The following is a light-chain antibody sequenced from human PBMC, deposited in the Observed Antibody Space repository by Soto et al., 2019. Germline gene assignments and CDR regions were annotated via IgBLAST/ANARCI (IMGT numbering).Light chain of an antibody. CDR2: EDN. Sequence: NFMLTQPHSVSESPGKTVTISCTGSSGSIASNYVQWYQQRPGSAPTTVIYEDNQRPSGVPERFSGSIDRSSNSASLTISGLKTEDEADYYCQSYDSSNVVFGGGTKLTVL. J-gene: IGLJ2*01. V-gene: IGLV6-57*02. CDR1: SGSIASNY. CDR3: QSYDSSNVV.